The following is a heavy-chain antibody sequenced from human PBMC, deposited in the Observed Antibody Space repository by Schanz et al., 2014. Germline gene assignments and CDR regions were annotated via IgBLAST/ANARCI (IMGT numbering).Heavy chain of an antibody. CDR2: IIPILGIA. CDR1: GYTFTSDS. V-gene: IGHV1-69*04. D-gene: IGHD6-6*01. CDR3: ARDQSPYTNSSDVRYFDY. J-gene: IGHJ4*02. Sequence: QVQLVQSGAEVRKPGASVKVSCKASGYTFTSDSMHWVRQAPGQGLEWMGMIIPILGIANYAQKFQGRVTNTADKSTSTAYMDLSSLRPEDTAVYYCARDQSPYTNSSDVRYFDYWGQGSLVTVSS.